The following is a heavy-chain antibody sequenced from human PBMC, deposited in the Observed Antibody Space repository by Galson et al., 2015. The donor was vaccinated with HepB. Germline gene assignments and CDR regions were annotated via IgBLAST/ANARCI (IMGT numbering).Heavy chain of an antibody. CDR2: ISYAGGQR. D-gene: IGHD3/OR15-3a*01. V-gene: IGHV3-30*18. Sequence: SLRISCAASGFSFSDYGMHWVRPAPCKALVWVARISYAGGQREYAEYVKGRVNVSRDNSKNILFLQMSSLTAVDSGIYYCAKDMSWRGLWTGYSLDFWGQGAQVTVSS. CDR1: GFSFSDYG. CDR3: AKDMSWRGLWTGYSLDF. J-gene: IGHJ4*02.